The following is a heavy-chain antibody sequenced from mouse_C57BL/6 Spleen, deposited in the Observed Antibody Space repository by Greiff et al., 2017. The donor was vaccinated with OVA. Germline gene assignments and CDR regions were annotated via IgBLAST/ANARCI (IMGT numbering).Heavy chain of an antibody. CDR1: GYTFTSYG. Sequence: QVQLKQSGAELARPGASVKLSCKASGYTFTSYGISWVKQRTGQGLEWIGEIYPRSGNTYYNEKFKGKATLTADKSSSTAYMELRSLTSEDSAVYFCASPGLPWWGQGTTLTVSS. CDR3: ASPGLPW. CDR2: IYPRSGNT. J-gene: IGHJ2*01. V-gene: IGHV1-81*01.